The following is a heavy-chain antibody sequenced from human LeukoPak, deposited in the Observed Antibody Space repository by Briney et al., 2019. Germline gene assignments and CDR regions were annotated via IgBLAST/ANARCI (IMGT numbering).Heavy chain of an antibody. J-gene: IGHJ4*02. Sequence: PSETLSLTCTVSGGSISSSSYYWGWIRQPPGKGLEWIGSIYYSGSTYYNPSLKSRVTISVDTSKNQFSLKLSSVTAADTAVYYCARDPSGQRGRYFDYWGQGTLVTVSS. CDR1: GGSISSSSYY. CDR3: ARDPSGQRGRYFDY. CDR2: IYYSGST. D-gene: IGHD3-3*01. V-gene: IGHV4-39*07.